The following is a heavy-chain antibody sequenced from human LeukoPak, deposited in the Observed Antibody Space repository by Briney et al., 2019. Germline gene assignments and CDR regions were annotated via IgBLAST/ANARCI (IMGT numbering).Heavy chain of an antibody. CDR3: ARQHGGYSGSGRYYHYNAMDV. J-gene: IGHJ6*02. CDR1: GFTFSNYA. CDR2: ISAGGGIT. Sequence: GGSLRLSCTASGFTFSNYALSWVRQAPGKGLEWVSGISAGGGITYYADSLKGLFTISRDNSRNTVYLQMNSLRAEDTAVYYCARQHGGYSGSGRYYHYNAMDVWGQGTTVTVSS. D-gene: IGHD5-12*01. V-gene: IGHV3-23*01.